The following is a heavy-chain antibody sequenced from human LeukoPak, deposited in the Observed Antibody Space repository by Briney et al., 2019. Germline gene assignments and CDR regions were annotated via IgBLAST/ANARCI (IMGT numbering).Heavy chain of an antibody. Sequence: GGSLRLSCAASGLTISSDSMHWIRQAPGKGLEYVSAIGYGGDTYYANSVKGRFTISRDISKNTLYLQMGSLRPEDMAVYYCARVGGSGSFDSWGQGTLVSVSS. V-gene: IGHV3-64*01. CDR3: ARVGGSGSFDS. D-gene: IGHD6-19*01. CDR2: IGYGGDT. CDR1: GLTISSDS. J-gene: IGHJ4*02.